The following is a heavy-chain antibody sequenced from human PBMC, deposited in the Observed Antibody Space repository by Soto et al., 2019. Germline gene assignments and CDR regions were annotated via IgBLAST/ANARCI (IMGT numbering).Heavy chain of an antibody. V-gene: IGHV1-2*02. CDR3: ARGGRSLQGYYYSGMDV. Sequence: ASVKVSGKASGYIFFGSYMHWVRQAPGQGLEWMGWINPNNGDTGSAQKFQGRVTMTGDTSISTAYMELSRLRSDDTAVYYCARGGRSLQGYYYSGMDVWGQGTTVPVXS. CDR1: GYIFFGSY. J-gene: IGHJ6*02. CDR2: INPNNGDT.